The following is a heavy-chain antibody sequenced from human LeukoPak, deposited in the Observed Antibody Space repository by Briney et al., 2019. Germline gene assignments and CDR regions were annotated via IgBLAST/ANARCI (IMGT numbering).Heavy chain of an antibody. J-gene: IGHJ5*02. Sequence: SVKVSRKASGGTFSRYHFNWVRQAPGQGLEWMGGITPVFKTTRNAQRWQGRVTMTADESTSTVYMELSSLRSDDTAVYYCATDYGDVVTTGNKGWFDPWGQGTLVTVSS. CDR3: ATDYGDVVTTGNKGWFDP. V-gene: IGHV1-69*13. CDR1: GGTFSRYH. D-gene: IGHD1-1*01. CDR2: ITPVFKTT.